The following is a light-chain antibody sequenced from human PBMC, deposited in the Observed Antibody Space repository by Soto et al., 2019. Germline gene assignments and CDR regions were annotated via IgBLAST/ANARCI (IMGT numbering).Light chain of an antibody. CDR3: TSWTTSTTIK. J-gene: IGLJ2*01. CDR2: DVN. Sequence: QSVLTQPASVSGSPGQSITISCTGTSSDIGAYNFVSWYQQHPGKAPKLMLYDVNIRLSGDSNRFSGSKSGNTASLTISGRQAEDAAHYYCTSWTTSTTIKFGGGTK. CDR1: SSDIGAYNF. V-gene: IGLV2-14*03.